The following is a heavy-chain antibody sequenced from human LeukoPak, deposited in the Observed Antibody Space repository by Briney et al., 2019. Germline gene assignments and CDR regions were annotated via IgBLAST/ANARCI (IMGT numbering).Heavy chain of an antibody. J-gene: IGHJ6*03. CDR1: GGSISINY. Sequence: PSETLSPTCNVSGGSISINYWSWIRQPPGKGLEWIGYVSYGGSPKYNPSLKSRVTISLETSRNQFSLKLNSVTAADTAVYFCAKEGPERRSNFHYYMDVWGKGTTVTVSS. V-gene: IGHV4-59*01. D-gene: IGHD1-1*01. CDR2: VSYGGSP. CDR3: AKEGPERRSNFHYYMDV.